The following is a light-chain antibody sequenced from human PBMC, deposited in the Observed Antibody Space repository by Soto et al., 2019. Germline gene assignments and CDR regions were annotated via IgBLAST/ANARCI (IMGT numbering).Light chain of an antibody. Sequence: DIQMPQSPSTMSGSVGDSVTITGRASQTISSWLAWYQQKPGKAPKLLIYDASNVNTGVPSRFRASGSGTDFTFIISSLQPEDIATYYCQQYDNLPPITVGQGTRLEIK. V-gene: IGKV1-33*01. J-gene: IGKJ5*01. CDR3: QQYDNLPPIT. CDR2: DAS. CDR1: QTISSW.